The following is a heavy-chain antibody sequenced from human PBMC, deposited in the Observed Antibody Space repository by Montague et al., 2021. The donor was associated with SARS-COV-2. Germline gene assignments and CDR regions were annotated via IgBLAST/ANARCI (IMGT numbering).Heavy chain of an antibody. CDR1: GYNFTRYW. CDR3: ARQPSNWYDP. J-gene: IGHJ5*02. V-gene: IGHV5-51*01. CDR2: INPGDSDT. Sequence: QSGAEVKLPGESLKISCKTSGYNFTRYWIGWVRQMPGKGLEWMGIINPGDSDTKYSPSSQGQVTISADKSIGTAYLQWSSLKTSDTAMYYCARQPSNWYDPWGQGTLVTVSS.